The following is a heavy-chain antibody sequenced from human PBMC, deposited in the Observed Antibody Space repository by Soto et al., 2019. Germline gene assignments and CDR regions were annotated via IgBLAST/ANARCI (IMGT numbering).Heavy chain of an antibody. Sequence: QVQVQESSPGLVRPSETLSLTCTVSGGSISNYYWSWIRQPPGKGLKWIGYIYYSGSTNYNPSLKSRVTISVDTSKNQFSLKLNSVTAADTAVYYCARRGCSSAGCPYYFDYWGQGTLVTVSS. CDR2: IYYSGST. CDR3: ARRGCSSAGCPYYFDY. CDR1: GGSISNYY. D-gene: IGHD2-2*01. V-gene: IGHV4-59*01. J-gene: IGHJ4*02.